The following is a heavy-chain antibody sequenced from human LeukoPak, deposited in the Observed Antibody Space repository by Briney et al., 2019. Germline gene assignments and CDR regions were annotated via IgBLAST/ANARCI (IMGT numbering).Heavy chain of an antibody. D-gene: IGHD2-2*01. Sequence: SETLSLTCAVYGGSFDGYSWSWIRQPPGKGLEWIGVINHSGGTDYNPSLKSRVTISVDTSKNQFSLKLRSVTAADTAVYYCARVRLWGGSRYVYYNGMDVWGQGTTVTVSS. J-gene: IGHJ6*02. CDR3: ARVRLWGGSRYVYYNGMDV. CDR1: GGSFDGYS. CDR2: INHSGGT. V-gene: IGHV4-34*01.